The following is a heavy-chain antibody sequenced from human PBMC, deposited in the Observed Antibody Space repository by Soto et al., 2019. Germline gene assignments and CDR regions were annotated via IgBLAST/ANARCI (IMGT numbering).Heavy chain of an antibody. CDR3: ASLYQSYMSRGVIIDAFDY. V-gene: IGHV1-69*13. Sequence: AASVKVSCKASGGTFSSYAISWVRQAPGQGLEWMGGIIPIFGTANYAQKFQGRVTITADESTSTAYMELSSLRSEDTAVYYCASLYQSYMSRGVIIDAFDYWGQGTLVTVSS. CDR1: GGTFSSYA. D-gene: IGHD3-10*01. J-gene: IGHJ4*02. CDR2: IIPIFGTA.